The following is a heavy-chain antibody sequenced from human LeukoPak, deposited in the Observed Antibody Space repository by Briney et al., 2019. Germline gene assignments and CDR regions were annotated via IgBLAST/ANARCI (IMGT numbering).Heavy chain of an antibody. V-gene: IGHV3-48*02. CDR1: GFTFSSYS. CDR3: ARGTYSSSLRGGDY. Sequence: SGGSLRLSCAAPGFTFSSYSMNWVRQAPGKGLEWVSYISSSSSTIYYADSVKGRFTISRDNAKNSLYLQMNSLRDEDTAVYYCARGTYSSSLRGGDYWGQGTVVTVSS. CDR2: ISSSSSTI. J-gene: IGHJ4*02. D-gene: IGHD6-13*01.